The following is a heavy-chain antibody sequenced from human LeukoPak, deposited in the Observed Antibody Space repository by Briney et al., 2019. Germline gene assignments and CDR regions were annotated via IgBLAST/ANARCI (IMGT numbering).Heavy chain of an antibody. CDR2: IYYSGST. Sequence: PSETLSLTCTVSGGSISSGDYYWSWIRQPPGKGLEWIGYIYYSGSTYYNPSLKSRVTISVDTSKNQFSLKLSSVTAADTAVYYCARGVRFSALDPWGQGTLVTVSS. V-gene: IGHV4-30-4*01. J-gene: IGHJ5*02. CDR3: ARGVRFSALDP. D-gene: IGHD3-3*01. CDR1: GGSISSGDYY.